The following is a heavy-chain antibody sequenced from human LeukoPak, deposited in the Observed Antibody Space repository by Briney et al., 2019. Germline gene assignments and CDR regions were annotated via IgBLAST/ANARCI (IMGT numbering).Heavy chain of an antibody. CDR2: ISAYNGNT. V-gene: IGHV1-18*01. D-gene: IGHD5-18*01. Sequence: GASVKVSCKASGYTFTSYGISWVRQAPGEGLEWMGWISAYNGNTNNAQKVQGRVTMTTDTSTSTAYMELRSLRSDDSAVYYCARDLASVGFSYGYGYWGQGTLVTVSS. J-gene: IGHJ4*02. CDR1: GYTFTSYG. CDR3: ARDLASVGFSYGYGY.